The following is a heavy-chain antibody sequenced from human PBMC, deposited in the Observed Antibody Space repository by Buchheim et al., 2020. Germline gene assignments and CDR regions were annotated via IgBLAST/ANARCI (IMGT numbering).Heavy chain of an antibody. V-gene: IGHV4-34*01. CDR1: GGSFSGYY. D-gene: IGHD4-17*01. CDR3: ARGLYGDYVFWYFDL. J-gene: IGHJ2*01. CDR2: INHSGST. Sequence: QVQLQQWGAGLLKPSETLSLTWAVYGGSFSGYYWSWIRQPPGKGLEWIGEINHSGSTNYNPSLKSRVTISVDTSKNQFSLKLSSVTAADTAVYYCARGLYGDYVFWYFDLWGRGTL.